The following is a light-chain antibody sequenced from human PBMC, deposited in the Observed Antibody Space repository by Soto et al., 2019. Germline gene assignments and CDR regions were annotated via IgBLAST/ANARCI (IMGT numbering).Light chain of an antibody. CDR2: AAS. CDR3: QQYYSYPVA. V-gene: IGKV1-8*01. CDR1: QSISSY. Sequence: AIRMTQSPSSLSASTGDRVTITCRASQSISSYLAWYQQKPGKAPKLLIYAASTLQSGVPSRFSGSGSGTDFTLTISCLQSEDFATYYCQQYYSYPVAFGGGTKVDIK. J-gene: IGKJ4*01.